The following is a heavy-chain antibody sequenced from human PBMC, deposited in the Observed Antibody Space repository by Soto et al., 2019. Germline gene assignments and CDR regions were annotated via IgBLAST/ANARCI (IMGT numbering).Heavy chain of an antibody. V-gene: IGHV3-30*18. CDR3: AKYYYDSSGYEAYFDY. CDR1: GFTLSSYG. Sequence: GRSRRLSCAPAGFTLSSYGMHWVRQAPGKGLEWAAVISYDGSNKYYADSVMGRFTISRDNSKNTLYLQMNSLRAEDTAVYYCAKYYYDSSGYEAYFDYWGQGTLVTVSS. CDR2: ISYDGSNK. J-gene: IGHJ4*02. D-gene: IGHD3-22*01.